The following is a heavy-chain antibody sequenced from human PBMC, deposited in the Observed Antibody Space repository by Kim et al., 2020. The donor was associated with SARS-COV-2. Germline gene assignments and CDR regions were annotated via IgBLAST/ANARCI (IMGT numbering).Heavy chain of an antibody. J-gene: IGHJ4*02. D-gene: IGHD6-13*01. V-gene: IGHV3-23*01. Sequence: ESVKGRFTISRDNFKNTLYLQMNYLRVEDTAVYYCAKDAARGAAAAGTTGDWGQGTLVTVSS. CDR3: AKDAARGAAAAGTTGD.